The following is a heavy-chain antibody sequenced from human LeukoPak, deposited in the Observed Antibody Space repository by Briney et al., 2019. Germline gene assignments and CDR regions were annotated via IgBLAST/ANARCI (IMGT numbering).Heavy chain of an antibody. V-gene: IGHV3-48*01. CDR3: AKRAALYSFGSGSFWPLDR. CDR1: GFTFSSSG. D-gene: IGHD3-10*01. Sequence: GGSLRLSCAASGFTFSSSGMNWVRQAPGRGLEWVSYISSGSGSIYYSDSVKGRFTISRDNSRNTLYLAMNSLRAEDTAVYYCAKRAALYSFGSGSFWPLDRWGQGTLVTVSS. CDR2: ISSGSGSI. J-gene: IGHJ5*02.